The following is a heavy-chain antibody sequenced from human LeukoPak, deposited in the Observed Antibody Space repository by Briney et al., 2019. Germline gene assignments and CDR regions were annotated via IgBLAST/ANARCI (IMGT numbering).Heavy chain of an antibody. CDR1: GFTVSSNY. D-gene: IGHD6-13*01. J-gene: IGHJ3*02. CDR2: IYSGGST. CDR3: ARGRRRIAAAGYDAFDI. Sequence: GGSLRLSCAASGFTVSSNYMSWVRQAPGKGLEWVSVIYSGGSTYYADSVKGRFTISRDNSKNTLYLQMNSLRAEDTAVYYCARGRRRIAAAGYDAFDIWGQGTMVTVSS. V-gene: IGHV3-66*01.